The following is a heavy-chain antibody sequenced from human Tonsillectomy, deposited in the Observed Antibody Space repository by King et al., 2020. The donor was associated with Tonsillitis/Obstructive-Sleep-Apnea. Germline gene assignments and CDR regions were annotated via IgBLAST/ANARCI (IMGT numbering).Heavy chain of an antibody. CDR2: INSDGSST. V-gene: IGHV3-74*01. D-gene: IGHD2-8*02. J-gene: IGHJ4*02. Sequence: VQLVESGGGLVQPGGSLRLSCAASGFTFSSYWMHWVRQAPGKGLVWVSLINSDGSSTSYADSVKGRFTISRDNAKNTLYLQMNSLRAEDTALYYCARDGTATVPFAYWGQGTRVPVP. CDR3: ARDGTATVPFAY. CDR1: GFTFSSYW.